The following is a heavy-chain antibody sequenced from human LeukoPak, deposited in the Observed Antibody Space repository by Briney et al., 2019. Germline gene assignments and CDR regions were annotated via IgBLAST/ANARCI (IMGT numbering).Heavy chain of an antibody. Sequence: GTSVKGSCKASGYTFTNYVMHWVRQARGQGLEWMGVINPSGGGTTYTQRFQGRVTMTRDTSTSTVHMELSSLRSEDTAVYYCARGQNKCLGHWGQGNLVTVSS. CDR2: INPSGGGT. J-gene: IGHJ4*02. D-gene: IGHD2/OR15-2a*01. V-gene: IGHV1-46*01. CDR3: ARGQNKCLGH. CDR1: GYTFTNYV.